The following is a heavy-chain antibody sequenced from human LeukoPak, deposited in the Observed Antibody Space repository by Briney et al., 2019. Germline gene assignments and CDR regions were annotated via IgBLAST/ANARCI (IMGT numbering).Heavy chain of an antibody. CDR2: ISGSAGST. D-gene: IGHD3-3*01. Sequence: GWSLRLSCAASGFTLSSYAMSWVRQAPGKGLEWVSLISGSAGSTYYADSVRGRFTISRDITRNTLYLQMNSLRAEDTATYYCAKDGLQSSEWPPALNYWGQGTLVTVSS. CDR1: GFTLSSYA. J-gene: IGHJ4*02. CDR3: AKDGLQSSEWPPALNY. V-gene: IGHV3-23*01.